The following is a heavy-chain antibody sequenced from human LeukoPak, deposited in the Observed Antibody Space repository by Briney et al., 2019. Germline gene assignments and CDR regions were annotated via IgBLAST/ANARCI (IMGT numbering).Heavy chain of an antibody. CDR2: INHSGST. Sequence: SETLSLTCAVYGGSFSGYYWSWIRQPPGKGLEWIGEINHSGSTNYNPSLKSRVTISVDTSKNQFSLKLSSVTAADTAVYYCARGRIGLAAGGYWGQGTLVTVSS. V-gene: IGHV4-34*01. J-gene: IGHJ4*02. D-gene: IGHD3-3*02. CDR3: ARGRIGLAAGGY. CDR1: GGSFSGYY.